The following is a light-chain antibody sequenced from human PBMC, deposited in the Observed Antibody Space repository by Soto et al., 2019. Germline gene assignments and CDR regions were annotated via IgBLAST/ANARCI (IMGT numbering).Light chain of an antibody. V-gene: IGKV1D-16*01. CDR1: QDISNW. CDR3: QQYNSYPLT. CDR2: GAT. Sequence: DIQMTQSPSSLSASVGDRVTITCRASQDISNWLAWYQQKPDKAPKSLIYGATSLQSGVPSRFSGSGSGTDFTLTISSLQPEDFATYYCQQYNSYPLTFGGGTKVEIK. J-gene: IGKJ4*01.